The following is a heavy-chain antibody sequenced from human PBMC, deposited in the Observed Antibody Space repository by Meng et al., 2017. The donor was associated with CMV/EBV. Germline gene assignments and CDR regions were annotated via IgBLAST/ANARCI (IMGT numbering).Heavy chain of an antibody. CDR2: IWYDGSNK. CDR3: AKDEKGSGSYRPLFYYYYGMDV. Sequence: GGSLRLSCEASGFIFSSYGMHWVRQAPGKGLEWVAVIWYDGSNKYYADSVKGRFTISRDNSKNTLYLQMNSLRAEDTAVYYCAKDEKGSGSYRPLFYYYYGMDVWGQGTTVTV. V-gene: IGHV3-33*06. D-gene: IGHD3-10*01. CDR1: GFIFSSYG. J-gene: IGHJ6*02.